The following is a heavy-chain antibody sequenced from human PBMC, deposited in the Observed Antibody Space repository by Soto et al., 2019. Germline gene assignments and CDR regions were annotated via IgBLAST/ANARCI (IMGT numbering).Heavy chain of an antibody. J-gene: IGHJ6*03. Sequence: GGSLRLSCAASGFTFSSYWMHWVRQAPGKGLVWVSRINSDGSSTSYADSVKGRFTISRDNAKNTLYLQMNSLRAEDTAVYYCARDPQTPGYSSRPGYYYMDVWGKGTTVTVSS. CDR1: GFTFSSYW. D-gene: IGHD6-13*01. CDR2: INSDGSST. V-gene: IGHV3-74*01. CDR3: ARDPQTPGYSSRPGYYYMDV.